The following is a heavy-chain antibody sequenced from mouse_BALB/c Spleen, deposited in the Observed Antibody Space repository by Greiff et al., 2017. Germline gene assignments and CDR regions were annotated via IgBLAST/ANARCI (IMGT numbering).Heavy chain of an antibody. Sequence: EVMLVESGGGLVKLGGSLKLSCAASGFTFSSYYMSWVRQTPEKRLELVAAINSNGGSTYYPDTVKGRFTISRDNAKNTLYLQMSSLKSEDTALYYCARQEEYGNYGALDYWGQGTTLTVSS. J-gene: IGHJ2*01. CDR3: ARQEEYGNYGALDY. CDR1: GFTFSSYY. CDR2: INSNGGST. V-gene: IGHV5-6-2*01. D-gene: IGHD2-10*02.